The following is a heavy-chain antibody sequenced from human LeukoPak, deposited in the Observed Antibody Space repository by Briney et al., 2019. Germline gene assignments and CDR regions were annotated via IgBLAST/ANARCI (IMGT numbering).Heavy chain of an antibody. Sequence: PGGSLRLSCAASGFTFSSYSMNWVRQAPGKGLEWVSSISSSSSYIYYADSVKGRFTISRDNAKNSLYLQMNSLRAEDTAVYYCARDLCPHFTVAGTYWGQGTLVTVSS. CDR3: ARDLCPHFTVAGTY. CDR2: ISSSSSYI. CDR1: GFTFSSYS. D-gene: IGHD6-19*01. V-gene: IGHV3-21*01. J-gene: IGHJ4*02.